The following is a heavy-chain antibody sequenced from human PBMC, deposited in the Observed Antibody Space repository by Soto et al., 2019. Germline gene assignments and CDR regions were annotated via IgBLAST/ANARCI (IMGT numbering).Heavy chain of an antibody. CDR2: IYYSGST. J-gene: IGHJ6*02. CDR1: GGSISSGDYY. Sequence: PSETLSLTCTVSGGSISSGDYYWSWIRQPPGKGLEWIGYIYYSGSTYYNPSLKSRVTISVDTSKNQFSMKLSSVTAADTALYYCASTSGSYYEGPSAYGMDVWGQGTTVTVSS. D-gene: IGHD1-26*01. V-gene: IGHV4-30-4*01. CDR3: ASTSGSYYEGPSAYGMDV.